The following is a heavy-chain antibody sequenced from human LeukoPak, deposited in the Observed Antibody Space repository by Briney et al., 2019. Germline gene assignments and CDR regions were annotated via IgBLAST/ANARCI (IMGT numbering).Heavy chain of an antibody. CDR2: INWNGGST. CDR1: GFTFDDYG. Sequence: GSLRLSCAASGFTFDDYGMSWVRQAPGKGLEWVSGINWNGGSTGYADSVKGRFTISRGNAKNSLYLQMNSLRAEDTAVYYCARVLLPYKRYSGSYLGYWGQGTLVTVSS. J-gene: IGHJ4*02. V-gene: IGHV3-20*04. CDR3: ARVLLPYKRYSGSYLGY. D-gene: IGHD1-26*01.